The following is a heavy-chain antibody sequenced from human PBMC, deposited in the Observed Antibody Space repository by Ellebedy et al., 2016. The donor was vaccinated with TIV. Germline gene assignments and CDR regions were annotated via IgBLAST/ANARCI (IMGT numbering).Heavy chain of an antibody. Sequence: GGSLRLSCTASGFTFSNYDMHWVRQVPGKGLEWVALIGHDGSFKDYADSVKGRFIISRDNSKNLLYLQMNSLRVDDKAVYYCARELRMGAYFDYWGQGTLVPVSS. CDR3: ARELRMGAYFDY. J-gene: IGHJ4*02. CDR1: GFTFSNYD. CDR2: IGHDGSFK. D-gene: IGHD3-16*01. V-gene: IGHV3-33*08.